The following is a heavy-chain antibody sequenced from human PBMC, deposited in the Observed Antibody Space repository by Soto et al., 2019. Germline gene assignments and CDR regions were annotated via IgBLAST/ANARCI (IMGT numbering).Heavy chain of an antibody. D-gene: IGHD6-13*01. CDR3: AMAIAAAGTRFDP. CDR2: INNDGSST. V-gene: IGHV3-74*01. J-gene: IGHJ5*02. CDR1: GFTFSSYL. Sequence: GGSLGLSCAASGFTFSSYLMHWVRQAPGKGLVWVSRINNDGSSTSYADSVKGRFTISRDNSKNTLYLQMNSLRAEDTAVYYCAMAIAAAGTRFDPWGQGTLVTVSS.